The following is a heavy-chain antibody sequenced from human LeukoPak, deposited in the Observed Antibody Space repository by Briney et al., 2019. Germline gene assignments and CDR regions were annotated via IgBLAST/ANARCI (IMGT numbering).Heavy chain of an antibody. CDR3: ARAAAASFGFDY. D-gene: IGHD2-15*01. CDR2: IYYSGST. V-gene: IGHV4-59*01. J-gene: IGHJ4*02. CDR1: GGSISSYY. Sequence: SETLSLTCTVSGGSISSYYWSWIRQPPGKGLEWIGYIYYSGSTNYNPSLKSRVTISVDTSKNQFSLKLTSVTAADTAVYYCARAAAASFGFDYWGQGTLVTVSS.